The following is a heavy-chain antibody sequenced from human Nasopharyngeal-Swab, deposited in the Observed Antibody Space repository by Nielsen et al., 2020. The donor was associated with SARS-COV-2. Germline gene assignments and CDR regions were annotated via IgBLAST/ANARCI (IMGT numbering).Heavy chain of an antibody. V-gene: IGHV3-23*01. Sequence: GESLKISCAASGFTFSSYAMSWVRQAPGKGLEWVSAISGSGGSTYYADSVKGRFTISRDTSKNTLYLQMNSLRAEDTAVYYCAKHGLLWFGELSRWFDPWGQGTLVTVSS. J-gene: IGHJ5*02. CDR2: ISGSGGST. D-gene: IGHD3-10*01. CDR3: AKHGLLWFGELSRWFDP. CDR1: GFTFSSYA.